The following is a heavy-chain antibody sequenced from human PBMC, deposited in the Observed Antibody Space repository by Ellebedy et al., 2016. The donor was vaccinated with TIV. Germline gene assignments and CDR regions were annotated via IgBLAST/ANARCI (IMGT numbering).Heavy chain of an antibody. CDR3: VKAWGD. D-gene: IGHD3-16*01. V-gene: IGHV3-64D*06. J-gene: IGHJ4*02. CDR1: GFTFSSYA. Sequence: GESLKISCSASGFTFSSYAMHWVRQAPGKGLDYISAIVSNGDSTYYANSVKGRFIISRDNSKNTLYLQMSILRPEDTAVYYCVKAWGDWGQGTLVTVSS. CDR2: IVSNGDST.